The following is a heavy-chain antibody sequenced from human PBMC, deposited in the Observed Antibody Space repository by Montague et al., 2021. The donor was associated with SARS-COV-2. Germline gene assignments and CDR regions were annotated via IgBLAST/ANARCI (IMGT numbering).Heavy chain of an antibody. Sequence: SETLSLTCTVSGGSISNYYCTWIRQPAGKGLEWIGRRYTSLSTTYNPSLKSRVTMSVDTSKNQFSLNVTSVTAADTAIYYCASESGDSSGWRYYYVMDVWGQGTTVTVS. J-gene: IGHJ6*02. V-gene: IGHV4-4*07. D-gene: IGHD6-19*01. CDR1: GGSISNYY. CDR2: RYTSLST. CDR3: ASESGDSSGWRYYYVMDV.